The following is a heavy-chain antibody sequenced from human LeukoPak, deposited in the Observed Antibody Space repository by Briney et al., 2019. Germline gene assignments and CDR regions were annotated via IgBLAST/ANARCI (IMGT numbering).Heavy chain of an antibody. D-gene: IGHD3-10*01. CDR2: IYYSGST. J-gene: IGHJ4*02. V-gene: IGHV4-59*01. CDR1: GGSISSYY. CDR3: AREANYYGSGSYFEGTFDY. Sequence: SETLSLTCTVSGGSISSYYWNWIRQPPGKGLEWIGYIYYSGSTNYNPSLKSRVTISLNTSKNQFSLKLSSVTAADTAVYYCAREANYYGSGSYFEGTFDYWGQGSLVTVSS.